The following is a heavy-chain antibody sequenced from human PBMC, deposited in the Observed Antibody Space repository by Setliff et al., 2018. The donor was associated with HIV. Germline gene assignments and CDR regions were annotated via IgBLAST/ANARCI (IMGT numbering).Heavy chain of an antibody. CDR1: GFTFSYYW. Sequence: GGSLRLSCAASGFTFSYYWMHWVRQVPGKGLEWVSVIYAGGSTYYADSVKGRFTISRDNSKNMLYLQMDSLRAEDTAVYYCARGRNRNYVVYGMDVWGQGTTVTVSS. J-gene: IGHJ6*02. CDR3: ARGRNRNYVVYGMDV. CDR2: IYAGGST. V-gene: IGHV3-53*01. D-gene: IGHD1-7*01.